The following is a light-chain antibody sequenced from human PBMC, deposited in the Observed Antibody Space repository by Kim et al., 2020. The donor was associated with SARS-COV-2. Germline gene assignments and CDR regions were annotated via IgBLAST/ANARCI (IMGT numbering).Light chain of an antibody. CDR1: QSVSSSY. J-gene: IGKJ1*01. V-gene: IGKV3-20*01. Sequence: EIVLTQSPGSPSLSPGERATLSCRASQSVSSSYLAWYQQKPGQAPRLLIYGASSRATGIPDRFSGSGSGTDFTLTISRLEPEDFAVYYCKQYGSSPQTFGQGTKVDIK. CDR3: KQYGSSPQT. CDR2: GAS.